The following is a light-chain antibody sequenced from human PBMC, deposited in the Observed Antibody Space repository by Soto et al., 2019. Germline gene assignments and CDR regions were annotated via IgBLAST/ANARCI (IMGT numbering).Light chain of an antibody. CDR2: DAS. V-gene: IGKV3-11*01. CDR3: QQRSNWPPGLT. CDR1: QSVSSY. J-gene: IGKJ4*01. Sequence: DIVLAQSPATPSLSPGERATLSCTARQSVSSYLAWYQHKPGQAPRLLIYDASNMATGTPARFSGSGSGTDFTLTISSLEPEDFAVYYCQQRSNWPPGLTFGGGTKVEIK.